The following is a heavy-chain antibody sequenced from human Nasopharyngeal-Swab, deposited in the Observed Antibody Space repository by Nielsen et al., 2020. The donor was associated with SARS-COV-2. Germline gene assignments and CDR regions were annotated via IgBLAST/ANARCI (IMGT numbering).Heavy chain of an antibody. D-gene: IGHD5-18*01. J-gene: IGHJ4*02. CDR1: GFSFSNYA. Sequence: LSLTCAASGFSFSNYAMHWVRQAPGKGLEYVSAISSNGGSTYYANSVKGRFTFSRDNSKNTLYLQMGSLRAEDMAVYYCARGGGVDTLIDYWGQGTLVTVSS. V-gene: IGHV3-64*01. CDR2: ISSNGGST. CDR3: ARGGGVDTLIDY.